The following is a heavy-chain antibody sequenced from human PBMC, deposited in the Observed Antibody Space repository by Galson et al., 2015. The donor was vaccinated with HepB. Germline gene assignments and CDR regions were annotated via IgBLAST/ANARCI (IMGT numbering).Heavy chain of an antibody. CDR2: INHSGST. Sequence: SETLSLTCAVYGGSFSGYYWSWIRQPPGKGLEWIGEINHSGSTNYNPSLKSRVTISVDTSKNQFSLKLSSVTAADTAVYYCARGRRATSAYIVVVPAARNTYYFDYRGQGTLVTVSS. CDR1: GGSFSGYY. V-gene: IGHV4-34*01. J-gene: IGHJ4*02. D-gene: IGHD2-2*01. CDR3: ARGRRATSAYIVVVPAARNTYYFDY.